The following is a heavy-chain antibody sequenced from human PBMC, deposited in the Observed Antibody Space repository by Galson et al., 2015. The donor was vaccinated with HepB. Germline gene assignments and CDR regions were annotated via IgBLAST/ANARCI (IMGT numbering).Heavy chain of an antibody. CDR3: ARSGIDHYCSGGSCYDY. CDR1: GYTFTSYA. V-gene: IGHV7-4-1*02. CDR2: INTNTGNP. J-gene: IGHJ4*02. D-gene: IGHD2-15*01. Sequence: SVKVSCKASGYTFTSYAMNWVRQAPGQGLEWMGWINTNTGNPTYAQGFTGRFVFSLDTSVSTAYLQISSLKAEDTAVYYCARSGIDHYCSGGSCYDYWGQGTLVTVSS.